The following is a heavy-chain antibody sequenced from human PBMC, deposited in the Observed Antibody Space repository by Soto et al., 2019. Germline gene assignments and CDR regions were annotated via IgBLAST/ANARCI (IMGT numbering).Heavy chain of an antibody. CDR2: IYYSGST. J-gene: IGHJ4*02. CDR1: GGSISSGDYY. CDR3: ARGFPTVVTVDY. Sequence: SETLSLTCTVSGGSISSGDYYWGWIRQPPGKGLEWIGSIYYSGSTYYNPSLKSRVTISVDTSKNQFSLKLSSVTAADTAVYYCARGFPTVVTVDYWGQGTLVTVSS. V-gene: IGHV4-39*01. D-gene: IGHD4-17*01.